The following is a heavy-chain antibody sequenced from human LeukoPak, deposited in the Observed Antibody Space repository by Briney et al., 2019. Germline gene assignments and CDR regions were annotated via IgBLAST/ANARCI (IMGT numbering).Heavy chain of an antibody. J-gene: IGHJ4*02. CDR1: GFTFSDYY. CDR3: VTDVAGTGY. V-gene: IGHV3-11*01. CDR2: VSSGDSPI. D-gene: IGHD6-13*01. Sequence: GGSLLLSCAASGFTFSDYYMSWIRQAPGKGLEWVSYVSSGDSPIYYADSVKGRFTISRDNAKNSLYLQMNSLRAEDTAVYYCVTDVAGTGYWGQGTLVTVSS.